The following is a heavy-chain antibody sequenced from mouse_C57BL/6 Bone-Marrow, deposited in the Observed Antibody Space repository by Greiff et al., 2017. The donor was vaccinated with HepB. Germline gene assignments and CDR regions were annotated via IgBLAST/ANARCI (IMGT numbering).Heavy chain of an antibody. Sequence: EVQLQQSGAELVRPGASVKLSCTASGFTIKDDYMHWVKQRPEQGLEWIGWIDPENGDTEYASKFQGKATITADTSSNTSYLHLSSLTSEDTAVYYCTTKPITTVVARKDYWGQGTTLTVSS. CDR2: IDPENGDT. CDR1: GFTIKDDY. CDR3: TTKPITTVVARKDY. V-gene: IGHV14-4*01. J-gene: IGHJ2*01. D-gene: IGHD1-1*01.